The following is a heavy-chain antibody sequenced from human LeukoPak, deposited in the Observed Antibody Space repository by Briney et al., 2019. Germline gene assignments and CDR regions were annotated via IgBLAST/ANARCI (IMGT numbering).Heavy chain of an antibody. CDR1: GFTFADYT. Sequence: GGSLRLSCAASGFTFADYTMHCVRQVPGKSLEWVSLISWDGLRTYYADSVKGRFTISRDNSKNSLYLQVNSLRTEDTALYYCAKDEGGDVYFFDYWGQGALVTVSS. V-gene: IGHV3-43*01. D-gene: IGHD2-21*01. CDR3: AKDEGGDVYFFDY. J-gene: IGHJ4*02. CDR2: ISWDGLRT.